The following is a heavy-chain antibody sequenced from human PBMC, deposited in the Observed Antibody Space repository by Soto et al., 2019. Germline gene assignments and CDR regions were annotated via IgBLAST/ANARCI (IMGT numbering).Heavy chain of an antibody. Sequence: KASETLSLTCTVSGGSINSGGYYWTWIRQPPGKGLEWIGYIYYSGSTDYNPSLKSRVTITADRSKNQFSLKLNSVTAADTAVYYCARNTDYWGQGTLVTVSS. CDR2: IYYSGST. V-gene: IGHV4-30-4*01. CDR3: ARNTDY. J-gene: IGHJ4*02. CDR1: GGSINSGGYY.